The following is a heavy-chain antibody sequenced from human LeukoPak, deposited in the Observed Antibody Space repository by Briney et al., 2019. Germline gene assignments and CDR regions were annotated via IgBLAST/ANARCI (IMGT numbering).Heavy chain of an antibody. CDR2: IYYSGST. D-gene: IGHD6-13*01. CDR1: GGSISNYC. CDR3: AQVTSSWYRGWFDP. V-gene: IGHV4-59*01. J-gene: IGHJ5*02. Sequence: SETLSLTCTVSGGSISNYCWSWIRQPPGKGLEWIGYIYYSGSTNYNPSLKSRVSISVDTSKNQFSLKLSSVTAADTAVYSCAQVTSSWYRGWFDPWGQGTLVTVSS.